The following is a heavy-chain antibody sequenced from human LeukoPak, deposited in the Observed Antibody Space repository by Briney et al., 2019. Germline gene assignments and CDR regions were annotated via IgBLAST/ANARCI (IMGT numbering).Heavy chain of an antibody. D-gene: IGHD3-10*01. CDR3: AKGVVRGVVINPPFDY. J-gene: IGHJ4*02. CDR1: GYTLTELS. CDR2: FDPEDGET. Sequence: GASVKVSCKVSGYTLTELSMHWVRQAPGKGLEWMGGFDPEDGETIYAQKFQGRVTMTEDTSTDTAYMELSSLRSEDTAVYYCAKGVVRGVVINPPFDYWGQGTLVTVSS. V-gene: IGHV1-24*01.